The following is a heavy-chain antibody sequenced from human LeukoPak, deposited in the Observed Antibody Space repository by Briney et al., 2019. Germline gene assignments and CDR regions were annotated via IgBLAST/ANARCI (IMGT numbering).Heavy chain of an antibody. V-gene: IGHV5-51*01. Sequence: GESLKISCKGSGYSFANYWIGWVRQLPGKGLEWMGIIHPGDSETRYSPSFQGQVTISADKSISTAYLQWSSLKASDTAMYYCARRGRDLYYYGMDVWGQGTTVTVSS. CDR1: GYSFANYW. CDR3: ARRGRDLYYYGMDV. J-gene: IGHJ6*02. CDR2: IHPGDSET.